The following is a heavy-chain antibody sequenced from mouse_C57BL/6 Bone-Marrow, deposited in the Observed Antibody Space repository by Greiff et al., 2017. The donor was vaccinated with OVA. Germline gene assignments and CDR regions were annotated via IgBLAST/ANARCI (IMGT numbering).Heavy chain of an antibody. D-gene: IGHD1-1*01. CDR1: GYTFTSYW. Sequence: VQLQQSGTVLARPGASVKMSCKTSGYTFTSYWMHWVKQRPGQGLEWIGAIYPGNSDTSYNQKFKGKSKLTAVTSASTAYMELSSLTNEDSAVYYCTRVPIYYYGSRDAMDYWGQGTSVTVSS. CDR2: IYPGNSDT. V-gene: IGHV1-5*01. J-gene: IGHJ4*01. CDR3: TRVPIYYYGSRDAMDY.